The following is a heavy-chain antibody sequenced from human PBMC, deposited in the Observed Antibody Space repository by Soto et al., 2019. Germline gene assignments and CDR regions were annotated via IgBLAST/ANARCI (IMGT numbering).Heavy chain of an antibody. Sequence: QVQLVESGGGVVQPGRSLRLSCAGSGFTFSSHDMHWVRQAPGKGLEWVAVIRYDGSNKYYADSVKGRFTISGDNSKNALYLQMNSLRAEDTAVYYGARPHSGRESEFDYWGQGTLVTVSS. CDR3: ARPHSGRESEFDY. D-gene: IGHD1-26*01. J-gene: IGHJ4*02. CDR2: IRYDGSNK. CDR1: GFTFSSHD. V-gene: IGHV3-33*01.